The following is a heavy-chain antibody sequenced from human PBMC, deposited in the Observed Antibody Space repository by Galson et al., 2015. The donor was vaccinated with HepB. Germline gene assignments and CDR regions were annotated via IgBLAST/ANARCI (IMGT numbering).Heavy chain of an antibody. D-gene: IGHD4-17*01. Sequence: SLRLSCAASGFTFNNYWMSWVRQAPGKGLEWVANIKQDGSEKYYVDSVKGRFTISRDNAKNSLYLEMNSLRAEDTAVYYCSRDPRKTRCFDYWGQGTLVTVSS. CDR1: GFTFNNYW. CDR3: SRDPRKTRCFDY. J-gene: IGHJ4*02. V-gene: IGHV3-7*01. CDR2: IKQDGSEK.